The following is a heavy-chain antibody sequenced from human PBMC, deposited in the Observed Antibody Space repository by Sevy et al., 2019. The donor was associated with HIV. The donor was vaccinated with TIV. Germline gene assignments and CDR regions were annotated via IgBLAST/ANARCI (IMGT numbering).Heavy chain of an antibody. Sequence: SETLSLTCTVSGGSISSSSYYWVWIRQSPGKGLEWIGSIYYSGSTHYNPSLKSRVTISVDTSKNEFSLKVISVTAADTAVYYCGSGWLQFFGWIDPWGQGTLVTVSS. D-gene: IGHD5-12*01. CDR2: IYYSGST. CDR1: GGSISSSSYY. V-gene: IGHV4-39*01. J-gene: IGHJ5*02. CDR3: GSGWLQFFGWIDP.